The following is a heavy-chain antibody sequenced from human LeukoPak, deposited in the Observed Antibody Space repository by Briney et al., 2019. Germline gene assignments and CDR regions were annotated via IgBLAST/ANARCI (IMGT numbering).Heavy chain of an antibody. D-gene: IGHD3-22*01. CDR3: AKAGDSSGYYYHYDF. CDR1: GFTFSSFA. J-gene: IGHJ4*02. Sequence: GGSLRLSCPASGFTFSSFAMSWVRQAPGNGLEWVSAISGSGGAPYYADSVRGRFTISRDNSKNTLYLQMNSLRAEDTAVYYCAKAGDSSGYYYHYDFWGQGTLVTVSS. CDR2: ISGSGGAP. V-gene: IGHV3-23*01.